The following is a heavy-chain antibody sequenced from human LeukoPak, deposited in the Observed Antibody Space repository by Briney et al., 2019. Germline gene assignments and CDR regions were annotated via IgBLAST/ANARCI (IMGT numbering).Heavy chain of an antibody. Sequence: GASVKVSCKTSGITFSSFAVQWVREARGQRLEWIGWIVVGSGTTKYAQKFQERVTITRDMSTSTAFMELRSLRFDDTAVYYCAADVIPGPKGFDPWGQGTLVTVSS. CDR1: GITFSSFA. CDR3: AADVIPGPKGFDP. CDR2: IVVGSGTT. V-gene: IGHV1-58*01. J-gene: IGHJ5*02. D-gene: IGHD2-21*01.